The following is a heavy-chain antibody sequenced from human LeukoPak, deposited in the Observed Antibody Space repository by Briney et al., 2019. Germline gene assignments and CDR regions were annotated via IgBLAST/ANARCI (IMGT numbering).Heavy chain of an antibody. V-gene: IGHV3-23*01. Sequence: PGGSLRLSCAASGFTFSSYAMSWVRQAPGKGLEWVSAISGSGGSTYYADSVKGRFTISGDNSKNTLYLQMNSLRAEDTAVYYCANGAGQYYYGSGSYNYWGQGTLVTVSS. D-gene: IGHD3-10*01. J-gene: IGHJ4*02. CDR1: GFTFSSYA. CDR2: ISGSGGST. CDR3: ANGAGQYYYGSGSYNY.